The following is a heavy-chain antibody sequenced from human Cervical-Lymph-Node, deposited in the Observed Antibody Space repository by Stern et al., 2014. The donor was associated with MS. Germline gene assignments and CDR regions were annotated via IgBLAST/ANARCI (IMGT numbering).Heavy chain of an antibody. CDR1: GFTFSSSG. V-gene: IGHV3-30*03. CDR3: ARPRRPYFFRGNHHYYGMDV. J-gene: IGHJ6*02. CDR2: ISYDGRNE. D-gene: IGHD2/OR15-2a*01. Sequence: VQLVESGGGVVQPGRSLRLSCAASGFTFSSSGMHWVRQAPGKGLAWVTLISYDGRNEYYADSVKGRFTISRDNSKNTVYLQMNSLRPEDTAVYYCARPRRPYFFRGNHHYYGMDVWGQGTRVSVSS.